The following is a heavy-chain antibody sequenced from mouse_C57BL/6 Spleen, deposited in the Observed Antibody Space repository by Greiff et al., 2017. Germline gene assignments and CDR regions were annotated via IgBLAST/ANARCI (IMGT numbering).Heavy chain of an antibody. CDR3: ARHYGSSYVGYFDY. D-gene: IGHD1-1*01. CDR1: GFNIKNTY. Sequence: VQLQQSVAELVRPGASVKLSCTASGFNIKNTYMHWVKQRPEQGLEWIGRIDPANGNTKYAPKFQGKATITADTSSNTAYLQLSSLTSGDTAIYYGARHYGSSYVGYFDYWGQGTTLTVSS. J-gene: IGHJ2*01. CDR2: IDPANGNT. V-gene: IGHV14-3*01.